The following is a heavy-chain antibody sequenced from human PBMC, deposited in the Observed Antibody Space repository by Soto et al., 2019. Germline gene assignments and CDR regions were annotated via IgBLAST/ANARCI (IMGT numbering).Heavy chain of an antibody. CDR2: IWSAGLT. Sequence: GSLRFSCAASGFTFSSKYMNWVRQAPGKGLEWVSIIWSAGLTYYADSVRGRFTISRDISKNILFLQMNNLRAEDSAIYYCARELPPDLWGQGTLVTVSS. J-gene: IGHJ5*02. D-gene: IGHD2-15*01. CDR1: GFTFSSKY. V-gene: IGHV3-53*01. CDR3: ARELPPDL.